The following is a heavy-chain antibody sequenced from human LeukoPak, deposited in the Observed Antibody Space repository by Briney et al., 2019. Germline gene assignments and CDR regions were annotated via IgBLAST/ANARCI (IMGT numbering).Heavy chain of an antibody. CDR1: GFTFSSYW. Sequence: GGSLRLSCAASGFTFSSYWMHWVRQAPGKGLVWLSRIDSDGRSSNYTDSVKGRFTMSRDNAKNTLYLQMNSLRAEDTAVYFCARDSQLTSDWSLNWFDPWGQGTLVTVSS. V-gene: IGHV3-74*01. CDR3: ARDSQLTSDWSLNWFDP. CDR2: IDSDGRSS. J-gene: IGHJ5*02. D-gene: IGHD6-19*01.